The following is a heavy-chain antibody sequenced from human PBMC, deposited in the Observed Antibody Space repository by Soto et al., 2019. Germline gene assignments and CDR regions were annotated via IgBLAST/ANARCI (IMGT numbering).Heavy chain of an antibody. V-gene: IGHV3-33*01. J-gene: IGHJ4*02. D-gene: IGHD5-12*01. CDR2: IWYDGSNK. CDR3: ARLYTWIMDY. Sequence: PGGSLRLSCAASVFNFRNYGMHWVRQAPGKGLEWVAIIWYDGSNKYYADSVKGRFTISRDNSKNTLYLQIDSLRAEDTAVYYCARLYTWIMDYWGQGIMVTVSS. CDR1: VFNFRNYG.